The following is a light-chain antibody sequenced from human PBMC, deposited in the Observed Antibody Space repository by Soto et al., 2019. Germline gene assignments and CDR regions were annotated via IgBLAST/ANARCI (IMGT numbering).Light chain of an antibody. CDR1: QSISNY. CDR2: AAS. CDR3: QQSFTTPLT. Sequence: DIQMTQSPSSLSASVGDRVTITCRASQSISNYLNWYQHKPVKAPKLLIYAASILTSGVTSGFSGSGSGTDFTLTISSLQPEDLETYYCQQSFTTPLTFGGGTKIEIK. V-gene: IGKV1-39*01. J-gene: IGKJ4*01.